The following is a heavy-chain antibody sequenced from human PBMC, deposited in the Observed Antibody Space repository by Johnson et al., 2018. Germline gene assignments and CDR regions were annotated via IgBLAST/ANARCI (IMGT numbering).Heavy chain of an antibody. V-gene: IGHV3-74*01. CDR3: ARGFDTNAFDI. CDR2: INSDGSTT. CDR1: GFTFSGYW. D-gene: IGHD1-26*01. Sequence: VQLQESGGGLVQXGGSLRLXCAASGFTFSGYWMHCVRQAPGKGLVWVSRINSDGSTTNYADSVKGRFTISRDNAKDTLFLQMNSLRAEDTAVYYCARGFDTNAFDIWGQGTMVTVSS. J-gene: IGHJ3*02.